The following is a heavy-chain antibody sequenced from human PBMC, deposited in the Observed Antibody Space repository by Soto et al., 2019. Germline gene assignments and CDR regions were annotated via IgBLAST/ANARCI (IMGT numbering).Heavy chain of an antibody. V-gene: IGHV2-5*02. J-gene: IGHJ4*02. Sequence: QITLKESGPPLVKPTQTLTLTCTFSGFSLSTSGVGVGWIRQPPGKPLEWLELIYWDVDKRYSPSLKSRLTITKDTSKNQVVLTMTNMDPVDTATYYCAHRPSYCSGGSCYSGFDYWGQGTLVTVSS. CDR1: GFSLSTSGVG. D-gene: IGHD2-15*01. CDR3: AHRPSYCSGGSCYSGFDY. CDR2: IYWDVDK.